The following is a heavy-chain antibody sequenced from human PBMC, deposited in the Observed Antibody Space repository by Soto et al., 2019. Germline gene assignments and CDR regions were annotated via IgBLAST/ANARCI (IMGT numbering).Heavy chain of an antibody. V-gene: IGHV3-33*01. Sequence: PGVSLRLSFAASGFAFSTYGIHWVRQAPGKGLEWVAVIWYDGSNKYYADSVKGRFTISRDNSKNTLYLQMNSLRADDTAVYYCARDSCPFDYWGQGTQVTVSS. CDR2: IWYDGSNK. J-gene: IGHJ4*02. CDR1: GFAFSTYG. CDR3: ARDSCPFDY.